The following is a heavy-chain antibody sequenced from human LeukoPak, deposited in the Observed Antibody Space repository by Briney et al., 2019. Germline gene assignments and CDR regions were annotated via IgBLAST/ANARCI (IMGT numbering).Heavy chain of an antibody. CDR3: ARTTTVTTFGY. J-gene: IGHJ4*02. CDR2: IYYSGST. CDR1: GGSISSSSYY. V-gene: IGHV4-39*01. D-gene: IGHD4-17*01. Sequence: KSSETLSLTCTVSGGSISSSSYYWGWIRQPPGKGLEWIGSIYYSGSTYYNPSLKSRVTISVDTSKNQFSLKLSSVTAADTAVYYCARTTTVTTFGYWGQGTLVTVSS.